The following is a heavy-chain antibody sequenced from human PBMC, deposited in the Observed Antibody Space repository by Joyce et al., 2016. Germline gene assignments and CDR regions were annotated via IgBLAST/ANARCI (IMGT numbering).Heavy chain of an antibody. V-gene: IGHV3-53*01. CDR3: ATRGQ. Sequence: EVQLVESGGGLIQPGGSLRLPCAASGFTVRNNYMTCVRQAQGKGLEGVTLIYSGGATYYADAVKGRSTISRDSSKNTLNLQMNSLRAEDTALYYCATRGQWGQGTLVTVSS. J-gene: IGHJ4*02. CDR1: GFTVRNNY. CDR2: IYSGGAT.